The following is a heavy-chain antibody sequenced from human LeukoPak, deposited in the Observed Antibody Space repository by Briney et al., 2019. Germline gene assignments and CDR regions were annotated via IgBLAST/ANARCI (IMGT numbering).Heavy chain of an antibody. V-gene: IGHV3-53*01. CDR2: IYIGGTT. CDR1: GFTVSTNY. J-gene: IGHJ4*02. CDR3: ARDPLYDFWSGYHLD. Sequence: GGSLRLSCAASGFTVSTNYMNWVRQAPGKGLEWVSVIYIGGTTYYAESVRGRFTISRDNSKNTIYLQMNSLRAEDTAVYYCARDPLYDFWSGYHLDWGQGTLVTVSS. D-gene: IGHD3-3*01.